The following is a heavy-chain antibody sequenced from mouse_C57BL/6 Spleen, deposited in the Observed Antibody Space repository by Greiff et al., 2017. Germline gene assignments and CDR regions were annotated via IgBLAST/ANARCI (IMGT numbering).Heavy chain of an antibody. Sequence: QVQLQQPGAELVKPGASVKVSCKASGYTFTSYWMHWVKQRPGQGLEWIGRIHPSDSDTNYNQKFKGKATLTVDKSSSTADMQLSSLTSEDSAVYYCAIGLMNYAMDYWGQGTSVTVSS. J-gene: IGHJ4*01. D-gene: IGHD2-3*01. CDR1: GYTFTSYW. V-gene: IGHV1-74*01. CDR2: IHPSDSDT. CDR3: AIGLMNYAMDY.